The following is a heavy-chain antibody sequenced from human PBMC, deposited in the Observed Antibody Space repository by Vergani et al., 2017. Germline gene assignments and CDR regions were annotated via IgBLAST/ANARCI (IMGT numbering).Heavy chain of an antibody. V-gene: IGHV4-59*01. D-gene: IGHD6-13*01. CDR3: ARGGGRSSSWHQTYYYYYMDV. CDR1: GGSISRYY. Sequence: QVQLQESGPGLVKPSETLSLTCTVPGGSISRYYWSWIRQPPGTGLEWIGYIYYSGSTNYNPPLKRRVTISVDTSKNQYSLKLSAVTAADTAVYYCARGGGRSSSWHQTYYYYYMDVWGKGTTVTVSS. J-gene: IGHJ6*03. CDR2: IYYSGST.